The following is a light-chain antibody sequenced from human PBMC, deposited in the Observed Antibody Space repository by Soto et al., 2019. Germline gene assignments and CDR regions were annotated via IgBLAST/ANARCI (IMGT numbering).Light chain of an antibody. Sequence: QSVLTQPPSVSGAPGQRVTISCTGSSSNIGAGYDVHWYQQLPGTAPKLLIYGNSNRPSGVPDRFSGSKSGTSASLAITGLQAEDDADYSCQSYDSSMSGSVFGGGTKLTVL. CDR2: GNS. J-gene: IGLJ3*02. CDR3: QSYDSSMSGSV. CDR1: SSNIGAGYD. V-gene: IGLV1-40*01.